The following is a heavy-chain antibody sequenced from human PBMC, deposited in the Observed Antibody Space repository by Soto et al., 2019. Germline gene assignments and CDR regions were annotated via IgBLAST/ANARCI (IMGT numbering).Heavy chain of an antibody. CDR2: IYYSGST. CDR1: GGSISSSSYY. D-gene: IGHD2-2*01. J-gene: IGHJ5*02. V-gene: IGHV4-39*01. Sequence: SETLSLTCTVSGGSISSSSYYWGWIRQPPGKGLEWIGSIYYSGSTYYNPSLKSRVTISVDTSKNQFSLKLSSVTAADTAVYYCASLSFIVVVPAAMLSCCWFDPWGQGTLVTVSS. CDR3: ASLSFIVVVPAAMLSCCWFDP.